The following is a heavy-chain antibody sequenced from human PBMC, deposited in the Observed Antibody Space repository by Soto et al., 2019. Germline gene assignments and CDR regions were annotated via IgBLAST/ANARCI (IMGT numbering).Heavy chain of an antibody. Sequence: GASVKVSCKTSGYSFAMYGISWVRQAPGQGLEWMGWISVYDGNTNYAQNLQGRLTVTTDTSTSTAYLEMRSLRSDDTAVYYCARGRYFDYWGQGTLVTVSS. CDR1: GYSFAMYG. V-gene: IGHV1-18*01. CDR3: ARGRYFDY. CDR2: ISVYDGNT. J-gene: IGHJ4*02.